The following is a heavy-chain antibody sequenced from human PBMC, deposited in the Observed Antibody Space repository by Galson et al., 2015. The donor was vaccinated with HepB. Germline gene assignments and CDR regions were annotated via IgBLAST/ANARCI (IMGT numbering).Heavy chain of an antibody. CDR1: GFTFRSYA. J-gene: IGHJ5*02. V-gene: IGHV3-23*01. D-gene: IGHD5-18*01. Sequence: SLRLSCAASGFTFRSYALTWVRQAPGKGLEWVSAISGSGGTTYYADSVKGRFTISRDNSKNTLYLQMNSLRAEDTDVYLLANGYVDEAMGPSWGQGTLVTVSS. CDR2: ISGSGGTT. CDR3: ANGYVDEAMGPS.